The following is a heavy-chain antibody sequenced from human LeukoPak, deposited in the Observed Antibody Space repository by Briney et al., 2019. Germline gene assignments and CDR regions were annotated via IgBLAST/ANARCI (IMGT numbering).Heavy chain of an antibody. CDR1: GFAFSSYG. V-gene: IGHV3-33*01. J-gene: IGHJ4*02. CDR3: AREPRPRVAAAGPHFDY. CDR2: IWYDGSNK. Sequence: AGGSLRLSCAASGFAFSSYGMHWVRQAPGKGLEWVAVIWYDGSNKYYADSVKGRFTISRDNSKNTLYLQMNSLRAEDTAVYYCAREPRPRVAAAGPHFDYWGQGTLVTVSS. D-gene: IGHD6-13*01.